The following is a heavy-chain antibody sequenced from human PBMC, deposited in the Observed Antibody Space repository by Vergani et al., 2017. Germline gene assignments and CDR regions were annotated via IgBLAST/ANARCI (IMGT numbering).Heavy chain of an antibody. CDR2: ISSSSSYT. CDR1: GFTFSDYY. J-gene: IGHJ6*02. Sequence: QVQLVESGGGLVKPGGSLRLSCAASGFTFSDYYMSWIRQAPGKGLEWVSYISSSSSYTNYADSVKGRFTISRDNTKNSLYLQMNSLRAEDTAVYYCARAEKSSGGSYSYGMDVWGQGTTVTVSS. CDR3: ARAEKSSGGSYSYGMDV. V-gene: IGHV3-11*06. D-gene: IGHD3-10*01.